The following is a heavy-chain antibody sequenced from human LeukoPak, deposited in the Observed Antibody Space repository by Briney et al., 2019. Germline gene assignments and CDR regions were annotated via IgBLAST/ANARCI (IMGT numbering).Heavy chain of an antibody. CDR3: ASGGGELLSISRTPGAFDI. CDR1: GFTVSSNY. Sequence: GGSLRLSCAASGFTVSSNYMSWVRQAPGKGLEWVSVIYSGGSTYYADSVKGRFTISRHNSKNTLYLQMNSLRAEDTAVYYCASGGGELLSISRTPGAFDIWGQGTMVTVSS. D-gene: IGHD3-10*01. J-gene: IGHJ3*02. V-gene: IGHV3-53*04. CDR2: IYSGGST.